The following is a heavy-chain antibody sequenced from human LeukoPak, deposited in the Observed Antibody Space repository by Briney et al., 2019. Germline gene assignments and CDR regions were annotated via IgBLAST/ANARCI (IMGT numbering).Heavy chain of an antibody. J-gene: IGHJ6*02. D-gene: IGHD6-13*01. CDR2: ISAYNGNT. CDR3: ARDPLRSTWSTYYNALDV. CDR1: GYSFTSYA. V-gene: IGHV1-18*01. Sequence: ASVKVSCKASGYSFTSYAINWVRQAPGQGLEWMGWISAYNGNTDYAQEFQGRVTMTTDTSTSTAYMELRSLTSDDTAVYYCARDPLRSTWSTYYNALDVWGQGTTVTVSS.